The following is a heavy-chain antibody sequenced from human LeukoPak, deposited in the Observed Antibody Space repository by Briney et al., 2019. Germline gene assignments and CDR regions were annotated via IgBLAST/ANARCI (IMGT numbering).Heavy chain of an antibody. J-gene: IGHJ4*02. CDR3: ARDPRRSGEAYFDY. V-gene: IGHV1-18*01. CDR1: GGTFSSYA. D-gene: IGHD2-15*01. Sequence: ASVKVSCKASGGTFSSYAISWVRQAPGQGLEWMGWISAYNGNTNYAQKLQGRVTMTTDTSTSTAYMELRSLRSDDTGVYYCARDPRRSGEAYFDYWGQGTLVTVSS. CDR2: ISAYNGNT.